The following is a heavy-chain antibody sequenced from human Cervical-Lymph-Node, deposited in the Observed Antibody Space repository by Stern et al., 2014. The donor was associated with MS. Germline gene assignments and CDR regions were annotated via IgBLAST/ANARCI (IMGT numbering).Heavy chain of an antibody. Sequence: EVQLLESGGGLVQPGGSLRLSCAASGFTFSSYAMHWVRQAPGKGLEYVSVISSNGGSTYYANSVKGRFTISRDNSKNTLYLHMGSLRVEDMAVYYCVRGVTYCGGDCYGWYFDLWGRGTLVTVSS. J-gene: IGHJ2*01. CDR2: ISSNGGST. V-gene: IGHV3-64*01. D-gene: IGHD2-21*02. CDR3: VRGVTYCGGDCYGWYFDL. CDR1: GFTFSSYA.